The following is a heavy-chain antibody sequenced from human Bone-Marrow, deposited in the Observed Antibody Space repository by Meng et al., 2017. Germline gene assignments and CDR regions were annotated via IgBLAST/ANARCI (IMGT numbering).Heavy chain of an antibody. V-gene: IGHV4-31*03. Sequence: QVQLQESGPGLVEPSQTLSLTCRVFGGSIGSGGYYWSWNRQHPGKGLEWIGYIYYTGSTIYNPSLKSRLTISVDTSKNQFSLKLISATAAETAVYYCAREAGRDGYATPNFDHWGQGTLVTVSS. CDR1: GGSIGSGGYY. CDR2: IYYTGST. D-gene: IGHD5-24*01. CDR3: AREAGRDGYATPNFDH. J-gene: IGHJ4*02.